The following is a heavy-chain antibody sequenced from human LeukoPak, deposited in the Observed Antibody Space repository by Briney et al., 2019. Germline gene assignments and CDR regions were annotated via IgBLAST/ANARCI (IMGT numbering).Heavy chain of an antibody. Sequence: PSQTLSLTCTVSGGSISSGGYYSSWIRQHPGKGLERIGYIYYSGSTYYNPSRKSRVTISVDTSKNQFSLKLSSVTAADTAVYYCAIYSYGPIDYWGQGTLLTVSS. V-gene: IGHV4-31*03. D-gene: IGHD5-18*01. CDR1: GGSISSGGYY. CDR2: IYYSGST. J-gene: IGHJ4*02. CDR3: AIYSYGPIDY.